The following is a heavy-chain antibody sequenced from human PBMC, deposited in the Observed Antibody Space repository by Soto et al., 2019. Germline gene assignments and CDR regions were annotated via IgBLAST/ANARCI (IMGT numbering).Heavy chain of an antibody. V-gene: IGHV3-33*01. J-gene: IGHJ4*02. CDR1: GFTFSSYG. CDR2: IWYDGSNK. D-gene: IGHD3-22*01. Sequence: PGGSLRLSCAASGFTFSSYGMHWVRQAPGKGLEWVAVIWYDGSNKYYADSVKGRFTISRDNSKNTLYLQMNSLRGEDMAVYYYARSNFYDSSSYERPPDYGGQGTLVPVPS. CDR3: ARSNFYDSSSYERPPDY.